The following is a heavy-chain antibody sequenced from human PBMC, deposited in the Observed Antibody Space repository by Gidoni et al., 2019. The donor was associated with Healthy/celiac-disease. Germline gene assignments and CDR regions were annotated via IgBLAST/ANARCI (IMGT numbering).Heavy chain of an antibody. D-gene: IGHD3-10*01. CDR2: ISYSGST. J-gene: IGHJ4*02. V-gene: IGHV4-31*03. Sequence: QVQLQESVPGLVKPSPTLSLTCTVSCGSISSGGYYWSWTRQHPGKGLEWIGYISYSGSTYYNPSLKSRVTISVDTSKNQFSLKLSSVTAADTAVYYCAREGKYYGSGSLDYWGQGTLVTVSS. CDR3: AREGKYYGSGSLDY. CDR1: CGSISSGGYY.